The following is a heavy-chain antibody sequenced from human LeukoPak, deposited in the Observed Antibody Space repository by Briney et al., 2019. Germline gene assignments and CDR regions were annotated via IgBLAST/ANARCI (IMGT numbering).Heavy chain of an antibody. CDR1: GFTFSDYY. D-gene: IGHD3-10*01. CDR2: ISSSGNTI. V-gene: IGHV3-11*04. J-gene: IGHJ4*02. CDR3: ARVNYYGSGSYSDY. Sequence: PGGSLRLSCAASGFTFSDYYMSWIRQAPGKGLEWVSYISSSGNTIYYADSVKGRITISRDNAKNSLYLQMNSLRAEDTAVYYCARVNYYGSGSYSDYWGQGTLVTVSS.